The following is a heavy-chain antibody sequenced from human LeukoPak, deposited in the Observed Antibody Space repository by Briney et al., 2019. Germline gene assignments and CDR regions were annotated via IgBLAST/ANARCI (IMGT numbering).Heavy chain of an antibody. CDR2: SYYRGST. J-gene: IGHJ5*02. V-gene: IGHV4-61*01. CDR3: ARGRARYFDWLVTS. D-gene: IGHD3-9*01. CDR1: GYSISSGSY. Sequence: PSETLSLTCTVSGYSISSGSYWGWIRQPPGKGLEWIGYSYYRGSTNYNPSLKSRVTISVDTSKNQFSLKLSSVTAADTAVYYCARGRARYFDWLVTSWGQGTLVTVSS.